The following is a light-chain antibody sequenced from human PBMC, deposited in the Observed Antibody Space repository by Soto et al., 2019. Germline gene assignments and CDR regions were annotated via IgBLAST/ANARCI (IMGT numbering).Light chain of an antibody. Sequence: EIVLTQSPGTLSFSPRERATLSCRAGQSVSSSALAWYQQKPGQAPRRLIYGASSRATGIPDRFSGSGSGTDFTLTISRLEPEDFEVYYCQYYGTAPQTFGQGTKVDIK. CDR3: QYYGTAPQT. V-gene: IGKV3-20*01. J-gene: IGKJ1*01. CDR2: GAS. CDR1: QSVSSSA.